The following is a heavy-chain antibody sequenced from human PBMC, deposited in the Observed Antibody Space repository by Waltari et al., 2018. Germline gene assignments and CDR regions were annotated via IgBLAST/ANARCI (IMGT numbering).Heavy chain of an antibody. CDR3: ARKYCSSTSCSPARYYGMDV. Sequence: QVQLVQSGAEVKKPGSSVKVSCKASGGTFSSYAISWVRQAPGQGLEWMGGIIPIFGTANYAQKFQGRVTITADKSTSTAYMELSSLRSEDTAVYYCARKYCSSTSCSPARYYGMDVWGQGTTVTVSS. V-gene: IGHV1-69*14. CDR1: GGTFSSYA. J-gene: IGHJ6*02. D-gene: IGHD2-2*01. CDR2: IIPIFGTA.